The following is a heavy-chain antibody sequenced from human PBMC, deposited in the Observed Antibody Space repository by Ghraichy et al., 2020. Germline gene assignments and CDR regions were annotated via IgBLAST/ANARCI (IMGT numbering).Heavy chain of an antibody. J-gene: IGHJ4*02. D-gene: IGHD2-15*01. V-gene: IGHV3-15*04. Sequence: GGSLTLSCAASGFTFSGAWMSWVRQAPGKGPEWVGRVETEADGGTTDYAASVKGRFIMSRDDSKNILYLQMNSLKIEDTAVYYCTAGIGDFWGQGTLVTVSS. CDR1: GFTFSGAW. CDR3: TAGIGDF. CDR2: VETEADGGTT.